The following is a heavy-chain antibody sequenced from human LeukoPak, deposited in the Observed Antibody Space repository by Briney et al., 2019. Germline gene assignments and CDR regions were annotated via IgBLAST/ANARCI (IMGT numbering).Heavy chain of an antibody. CDR1: GGSISSYY. CDR2: IYYSGST. V-gene: IGHV4-59*01. J-gene: IGHJ5*02. CDR3: ARQPYYYDSSGYPGWFDP. Sequence: SETLSLTCTVSGGSISSYYWSWIRQPPGKGLEWIGYIYYSGSTNYNPSLKSRVTISVDTSKNQFSLKLSSVTAADTAVYYCARQPYYYDSSGYPGWFDPWGQGTLVTVSS. D-gene: IGHD3-22*01.